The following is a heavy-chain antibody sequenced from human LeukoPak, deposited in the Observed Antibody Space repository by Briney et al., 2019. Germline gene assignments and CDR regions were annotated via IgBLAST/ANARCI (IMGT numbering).Heavy chain of an antibody. V-gene: IGHV1-8*01. CDR1: GYTFTSYD. CDR3: ARGSEGYYYYYGMDV. Sequence: GASVKVSSKASGYTFTSYDINWVRQATGQGLEWMGWMNPNSGNTGYAQKFQGRVTMTRNTSISTAYMELSSLRSEDTAVYYCARGSEGYYYYYGMDVWGQGTTVTVSS. CDR2: MNPNSGNT. J-gene: IGHJ6*02.